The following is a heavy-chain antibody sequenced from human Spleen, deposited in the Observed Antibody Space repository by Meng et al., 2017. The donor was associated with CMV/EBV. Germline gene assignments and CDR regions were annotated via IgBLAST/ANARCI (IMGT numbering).Heavy chain of an antibody. D-gene: IGHD6-19*01. J-gene: IGHJ4*02. CDR3: ARTGATAVAPNFDL. Sequence: ASVKVSCKASGYTFTGYYMHWVRQARGQGLEWLGWLNPHSGATTYAQKFQGRITMTGDSSINTAYMEMRRLRSDDTAVYYCARTGATAVAPNFDLWGQGTLVTVSS. CDR1: GYTFTGYY. CDR2: LNPHSGAT. V-gene: IGHV1-2*02.